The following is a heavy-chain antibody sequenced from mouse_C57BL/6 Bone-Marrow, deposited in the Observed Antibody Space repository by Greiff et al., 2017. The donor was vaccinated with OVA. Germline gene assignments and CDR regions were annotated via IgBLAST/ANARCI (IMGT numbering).Heavy chain of an antibody. CDR2: IYPGDGDT. CDR3: ARHYGSSQFAY. CDR1: GYAFSSSW. Sequence: VKLMESGPELVKPGASVKISCKASGYAFSSSWMNWVKQRPGKGLEWIGRIYPGDGDTNYNGKFKGKATLTADKSSSTAYMQLSSLTSEDSAVYFCARHYGSSQFAYWGQGTLVTVSA. J-gene: IGHJ3*01. V-gene: IGHV1-82*01. D-gene: IGHD1-1*01.